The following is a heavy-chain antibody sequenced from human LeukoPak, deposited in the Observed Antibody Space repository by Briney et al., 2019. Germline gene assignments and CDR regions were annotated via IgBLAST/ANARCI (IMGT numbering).Heavy chain of an antibody. CDR3: ARGGSDTAMAHDY. J-gene: IGHJ4*02. V-gene: IGHV3-21*01. D-gene: IGHD5-18*01. CDR2: ISSSSSDI. CDR1: GFTFSAFS. Sequence: PGGSLRLSCAASGFTFSAFSMNWVRQAPGKGLEWVSAISSSSSDIYYTDSVKGRFTISRDDAKNTLYLQVNSLRAEDTAVYFCARGGSDTAMAHDYWGQGTLVTVSS.